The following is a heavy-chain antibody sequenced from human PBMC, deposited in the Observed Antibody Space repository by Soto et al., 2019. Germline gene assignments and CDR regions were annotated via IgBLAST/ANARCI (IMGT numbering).Heavy chain of an antibody. CDR1: GFTFSSYA. J-gene: IGHJ4*02. V-gene: IGHV3-23*01. CDR3: GEAHDYDILTGYPFDY. D-gene: IGHD3-9*01. Sequence: GGSLRLSCAASGFTFSSYAMSWVRQAPGKGLEWVSAISGSGGSTYYADFVKGRFTISRDNSKNTLYLQMNSLRAEDTAVYYCGEAHDYDILTGYPFDYWGQGTLVTVSS. CDR2: ISGSGGST.